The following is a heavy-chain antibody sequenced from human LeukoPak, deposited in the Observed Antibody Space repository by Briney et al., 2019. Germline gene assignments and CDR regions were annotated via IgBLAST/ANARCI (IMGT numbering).Heavy chain of an antibody. Sequence: PSETLFLTCTVSGDSISGYTWRWVRQPAGKGLGWVGRIYASGRTNYNPSLQGRVTMSVDTSRGQFFLMVHSVTAADTAVYYCARGVVGATAFAYWGQGTVVTASS. CDR2: IYASGRT. CDR3: ARGVVGATAFAY. CDR1: GDSISGYT. V-gene: IGHV4-4*07. J-gene: IGHJ4*02. D-gene: IGHD1-26*01.